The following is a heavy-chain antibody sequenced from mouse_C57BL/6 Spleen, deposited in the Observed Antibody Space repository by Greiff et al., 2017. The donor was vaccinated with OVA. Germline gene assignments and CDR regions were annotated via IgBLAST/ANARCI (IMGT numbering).Heavy chain of an antibody. CDR2: IYPSDSET. J-gene: IGHJ2*01. V-gene: IGHV1-61*01. D-gene: IGHD3-2*02. CDR3: ARGAAQAYYFDY. CDR1: GYTFTSYW. Sequence: QVQLQQPGAELVRPGSSVKLSCKASGYTFTSYWMDWVKQRPGQGLEWIGNIYPSDSETHYNQKFKDKATLTVDKSSSTAYMQLSSLTSEDSAVYYCARGAAQAYYFDYWGQGTTLTVSS.